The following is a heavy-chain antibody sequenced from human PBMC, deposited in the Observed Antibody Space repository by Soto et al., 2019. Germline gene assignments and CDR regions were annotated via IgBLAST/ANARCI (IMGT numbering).Heavy chain of an antibody. V-gene: IGHV1-69*12. Sequence: QVQLVQSGAEVKKPGSSVKVSCKTSGGTFRTSAISWVRQAPGQGLEWMGGIMPVFPTPDYAQKFQRRVTITADESTGTAYMELSSLRSEDTAVYYCARDKDRQQLGGNYYYIMDVWGQGTTVTVSS. CDR2: IMPVFPTP. CDR3: ARDKDRQQLGGNYYYIMDV. J-gene: IGHJ6*01. D-gene: IGHD3-3*02. CDR1: GGTFRTSA.